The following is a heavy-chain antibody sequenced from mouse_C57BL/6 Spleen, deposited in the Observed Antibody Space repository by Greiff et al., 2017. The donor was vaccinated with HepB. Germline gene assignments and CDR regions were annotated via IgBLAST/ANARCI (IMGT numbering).Heavy chain of an antibody. CDR1: EYEFPSHD. V-gene: IGHV5-2*01. CDR3: ARQGEGYAMDY. CDR2: INSDGGST. Sequence: EVKLVESGGGLVQPGESLKLSCESNEYEFPSHDMSWVRKTPETRLELVASINSDGGSTYYPDTMERRFIISRDNTKTTLYLQSSSLRSEDTAVYYCARQGEGYAMDYWGQGTSVTVSS. J-gene: IGHJ4*01.